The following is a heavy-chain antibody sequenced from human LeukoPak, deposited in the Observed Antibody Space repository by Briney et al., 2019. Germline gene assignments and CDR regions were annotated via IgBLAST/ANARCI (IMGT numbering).Heavy chain of an antibody. CDR2: ISGSGGST. D-gene: IGHD3-22*01. Sequence: GGSLRLSCAASGFTFSNYAMSWVRQAPGKGLEWVSAISGSGGSTYYADSVKGRFTISRDNSKNTLYLQMNSPRAEDTAVYYCAKDKFDSSGYYPFDYWGQGTLVTVSS. CDR1: GFTFSNYA. V-gene: IGHV3-23*01. CDR3: AKDKFDSSGYYPFDY. J-gene: IGHJ4*02.